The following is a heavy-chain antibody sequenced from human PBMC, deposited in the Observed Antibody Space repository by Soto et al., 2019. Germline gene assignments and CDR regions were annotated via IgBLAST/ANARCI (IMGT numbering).Heavy chain of an antibody. J-gene: IGHJ4*02. CDR2: IIGSGGST. CDR1: GFTFSSYA. V-gene: IGHV3-23*01. CDR3: AKDQSYYYDSSGSRAEY. Sequence: PGGSLRLSCAASGFTFSSYAMSWVRQAPGKGLEWVSGIIGSGGSTDYADSVKGRFTISRDNSKNTLYLQMKSLRAEDTAVYYCAKDQSYYYDSSGSRAEYWGPGTLVTVSS. D-gene: IGHD3-22*01.